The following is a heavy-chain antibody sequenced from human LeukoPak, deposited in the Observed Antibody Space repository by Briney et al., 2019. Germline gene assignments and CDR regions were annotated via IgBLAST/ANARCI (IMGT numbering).Heavy chain of an antibody. D-gene: IGHD5-18*01. V-gene: IGHV3-48*03. CDR3: ARERGYNYGYSGYYDH. CDR1: GFTFSSFE. Sequence: PGGSLRLSCAASGFTFSSFEMVWVRQAPGQGLEWISYISTSGASTYYADSVKGRFTVSRDNVKNSMSLRMDTLRAEDTAVYYCARERGYNYGYSGYYDHWGQGVLVTVSS. CDR2: ISTSGAST. J-gene: IGHJ4*02.